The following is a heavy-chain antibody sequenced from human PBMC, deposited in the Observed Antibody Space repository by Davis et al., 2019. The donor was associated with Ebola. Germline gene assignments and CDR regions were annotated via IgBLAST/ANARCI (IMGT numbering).Heavy chain of an antibody. V-gene: IGHV5-51*01. Sequence: GESLKISCKGSGFTFTTYWIAWVRQMPGKGLECMGIIYPDDSDTRYSPSFEGQVTISADKSIGAAYLQWGSLKASDTATYYCARLQWGQHGAAFYYQGWFDPWGQGTLVTVSS. CDR2: IYPDDSDT. CDR3: ARLQWGQHGAAFYYQGWFDP. J-gene: IGHJ5*02. D-gene: IGHD2/OR15-2a*01. CDR1: GFTFTTYW.